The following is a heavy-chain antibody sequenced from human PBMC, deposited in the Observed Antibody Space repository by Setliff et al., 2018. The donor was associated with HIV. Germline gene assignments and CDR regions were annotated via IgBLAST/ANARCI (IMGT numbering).Heavy chain of an antibody. CDR1: GGSISSRY. CDR2: INFGST. Sequence: PSETLSLTCNVSGGSISSRYWTWIRQPPGKGLEWIGYINFGSTTYNPSLKSRVTISLDTSKNQFSLKLSSVTAADTAVYYCARSISSGWYYGYFDYWGQGTLVTV. V-gene: IGHV4-59*11. D-gene: IGHD6-19*01. J-gene: IGHJ4*02. CDR3: ARSISSGWYYGYFDY.